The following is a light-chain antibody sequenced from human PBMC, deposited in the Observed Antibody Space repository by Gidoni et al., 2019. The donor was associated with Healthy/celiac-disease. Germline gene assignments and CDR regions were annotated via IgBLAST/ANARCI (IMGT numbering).Light chain of an antibody. CDR1: QSVSSSY. CDR3: QQYGSSPGT. Sequence: EIVLTQSPGTLSLSPGEGATLSCRASQSVSSSYLAWYQQKPGQAPRLLIYGASSRATGIPDRFSGSGSGTDFTLTISRLEPEDFAVYYCQQYGSSPGTFXQXTKVEIK. J-gene: IGKJ1*01. CDR2: GAS. V-gene: IGKV3-20*01.